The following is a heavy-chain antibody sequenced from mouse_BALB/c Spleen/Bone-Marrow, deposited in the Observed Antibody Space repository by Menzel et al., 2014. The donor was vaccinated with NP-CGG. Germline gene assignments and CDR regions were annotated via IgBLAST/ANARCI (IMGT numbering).Heavy chain of an antibody. V-gene: IGHV5-12-2*01. J-gene: IGHJ3*01. D-gene: IGHD2-4*01. CDR1: GFTFSSYT. Sequence: EVKLMESGGGLVQPGGSLKPSCAASGFTFSSYTMSWVRQTPEKRLEWVAYISNGGGSTYYPDTVKGRFTISRDNAKNTLYLQMSSLKSEDTAMYYCARPLYYDYDGFAYWGHSTLVTVSA. CDR3: ARPLYYDYDGFAY. CDR2: ISNGGGST.